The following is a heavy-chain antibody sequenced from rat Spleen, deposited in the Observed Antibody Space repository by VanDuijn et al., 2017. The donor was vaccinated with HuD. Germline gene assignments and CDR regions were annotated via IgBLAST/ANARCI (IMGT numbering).Heavy chain of an antibody. V-gene: IGHV5-20*01. CDR1: GFTFSNYW. Sequence: EVQLVETGGGLVQPGRSLKLSCVASGFTFSNYWMYWVRQAPTKGLEWVASISYDGGSTYYRDSVKGRFTISRDNAKSTLYLQMNSLRSEDTATYYCTTGYYDGYYLVFDYWGQGVMVTVSS. CDR2: ISYDGGST. J-gene: IGHJ2*01. CDR3: TTGYYDGYYLVFDY. D-gene: IGHD1-12*03.